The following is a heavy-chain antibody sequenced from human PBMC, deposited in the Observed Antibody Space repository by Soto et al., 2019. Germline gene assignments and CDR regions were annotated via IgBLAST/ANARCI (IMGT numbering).Heavy chain of an antibody. D-gene: IGHD3-3*01. J-gene: IGHJ6*02. CDR2: IWYDGSKK. Sequence: QVQVVESGGGVVQPGRPLRLSCAASGFTFSSFGMHWVRQAPGKGLEWVSIIWYDGSKKLYGDSVKGRFTISRDNSRNTVYLQMNSLRADDTAVYYCARDASYYSLWSGYYPSRNGMDVWGQGTTVTVSS. CDR1: GFTFSSFG. CDR3: ARDASYYSLWSGYYPSRNGMDV. V-gene: IGHV3-33*01.